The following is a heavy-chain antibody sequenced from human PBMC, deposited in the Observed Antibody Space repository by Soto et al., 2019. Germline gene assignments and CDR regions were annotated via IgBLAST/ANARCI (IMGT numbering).Heavy chain of an antibody. J-gene: IGHJ5*02. CDR1: GGSISSSSYY. CDR3: ARQLAAAENWFDP. V-gene: IGHV4-39*01. D-gene: IGHD6-13*01. CDR2: IHYSGST. Sequence: QLQLQESGPGLVKPSETLSLTCTVSGGSISSSSYYWGWIRQPPGKGLEWIGRIHYSGSTYYNPSVTTRVTISVDTSKNRFSLTLSSLTAADTAVYYCARQLAAAENWFDPWGQGTLVTVSS.